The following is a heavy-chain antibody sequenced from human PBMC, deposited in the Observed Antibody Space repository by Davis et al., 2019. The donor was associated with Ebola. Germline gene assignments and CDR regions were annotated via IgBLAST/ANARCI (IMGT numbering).Heavy chain of an antibody. CDR1: GFTFSSYE. CDR2: ISSSGSTI. D-gene: IGHD6-19*01. J-gene: IGHJ5*02. CDR3: ARKTSIWAVAGPNWFDP. V-gene: IGHV3-48*03. Sequence: GESLKISCAASGFTFSSYEMNWVRQAPGKGLEWVSYISSSGSTIYYADSVKGRFTISRDNAKNSLYLQMNSLRAEDTAVYYCARKTSIWAVAGPNWFDPWGQGTLVTVSS.